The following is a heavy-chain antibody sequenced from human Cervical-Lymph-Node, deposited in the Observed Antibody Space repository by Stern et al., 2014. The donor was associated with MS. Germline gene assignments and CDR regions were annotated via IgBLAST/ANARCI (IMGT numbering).Heavy chain of an antibody. CDR3: AAGIYYVSGSYPY. D-gene: IGHD3-10*01. Sequence: VQLVQSGAEVKKPGASVKVSCKVSGYTLSDLSMHWVRQAPGKGLEWMGGYDAEDGETVYAQKFQGRVTMTEDTSTDTAYMELSSLRSEDTAVYYCAAGIYYVSGSYPYWGQGTRVTVSS. CDR2: YDAEDGET. J-gene: IGHJ4*02. V-gene: IGHV1-24*01. CDR1: GYTLSDLS.